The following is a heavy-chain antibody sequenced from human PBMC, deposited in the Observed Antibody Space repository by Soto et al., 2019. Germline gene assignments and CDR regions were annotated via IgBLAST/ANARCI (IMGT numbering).Heavy chain of an antibody. CDR2: ISGSGGST. D-gene: IGHD7-27*01. CDR1: GFTFSSYA. Sequence: EEQLLESGGDLVQPGGSLRLSCAASGFTFSSYAMSWVRQAPGKGLEWVSAISGSGGSTYYADSVKGRFTISRDNSKNTLYLQMNSLRAEDTAVYYCAKGRSGKLGSDVFDYWGQGTLVTVSS. CDR3: AKGRSGKLGSDVFDY. V-gene: IGHV3-23*01. J-gene: IGHJ4*02.